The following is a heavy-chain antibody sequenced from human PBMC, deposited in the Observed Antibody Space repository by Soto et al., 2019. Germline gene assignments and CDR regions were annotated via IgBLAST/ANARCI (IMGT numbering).Heavy chain of an antibody. V-gene: IGHV3-49*03. D-gene: IGHD3-10*01. CDR1: GFTFGDYA. J-gene: IGHJ6*02. CDR3: AKDLFSMVRGASYYSYGMDV. Sequence: GGSLRLSCTASGFTFGDYAMSWFRQAPGKGLEWVGFIRSKPYDGTTEYAASAKGRFTISRDDSKSIAYLQMNSLKTEDTAVYYCAKDLFSMVRGASYYSYGMDVWGQGTTVTVS. CDR2: IRSKPYDGTT.